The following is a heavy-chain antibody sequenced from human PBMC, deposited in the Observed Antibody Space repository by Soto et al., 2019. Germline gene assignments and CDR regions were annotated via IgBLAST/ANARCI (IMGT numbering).Heavy chain of an antibody. J-gene: IGHJ4*02. CDR2: IYYSGST. CDR3: ARHALIVGTYYFDY. CDR1: GGSVSSSSYY. Sequence: PSETLSLTCTVSGGSVSSSSYYWGWIRQPPGKGLEWIGSIYYSGSTYYNPSLKSRVTISVDTSKNQFSLKLSSVTAADTAVYYCARHALIVGTYYFDYWGQGTLVTVSS. V-gene: IGHV4-39*01. D-gene: IGHD3-22*01.